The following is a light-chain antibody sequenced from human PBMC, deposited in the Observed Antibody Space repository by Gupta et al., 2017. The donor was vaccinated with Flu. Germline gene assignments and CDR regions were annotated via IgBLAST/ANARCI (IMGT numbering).Light chain of an antibody. CDR2: DAS. V-gene: IGKV3-15*01. Sequence: EVVMTQSPVTLSVSPGERATLSCRASQSISSDLAWYQQKPGRAPRLLIYDASTRDTGIPARFSGSGYGTEFSLTISSRQSEDFAVYYCQQYKNWPPWTFGQGTKVEIK. CDR1: QSISSD. J-gene: IGKJ1*01. CDR3: QQYKNWPPWT.